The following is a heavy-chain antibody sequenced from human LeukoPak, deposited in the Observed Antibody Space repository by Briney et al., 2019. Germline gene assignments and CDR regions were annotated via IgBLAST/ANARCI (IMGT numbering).Heavy chain of an antibody. CDR2: INHNGNVN. CDR3: ARVPEGERSAYYFNY. D-gene: IGHD3-3*01. CDR1: GFTFSSYW. V-gene: IGHV3-7*03. Sequence: GGSLRLSCAASGFTFSSYWMNWARQAPGKGLEWVASINHNGNVNYYVDSVKGRFTISRDNAKNSLYLQMSNLRAEDTGVYYCARVPEGERSAYYFNYWGQGTLVTVSS. J-gene: IGHJ4*02.